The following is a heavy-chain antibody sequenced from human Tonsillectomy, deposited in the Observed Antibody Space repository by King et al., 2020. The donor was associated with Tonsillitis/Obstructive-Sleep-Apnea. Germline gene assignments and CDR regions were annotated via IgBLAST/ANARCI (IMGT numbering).Heavy chain of an antibody. V-gene: IGHV3-23*04. Sequence: VQLVESGGGLVQPGGSLRLSCAASGFTFSSYAMTWVRQAPGKGLEWVSVIGGSGGSTYYADSVKGRFTISRDNSKNTLYLQMNSLRAEDTAVYYCAKDSDSSDYYPSNYYYMDVWGKGTTVTVSS. CDR3: AKDSDSSDYYPSNYYYMDV. D-gene: IGHD3-22*01. CDR2: IGGSGGST. J-gene: IGHJ6*03. CDR1: GFTFSSYA.